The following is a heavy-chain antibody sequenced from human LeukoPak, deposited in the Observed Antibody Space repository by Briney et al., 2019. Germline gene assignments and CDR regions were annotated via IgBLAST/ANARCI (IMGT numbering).Heavy chain of an antibody. CDR2: IYYSGST. CDR1: GVSISSYY. D-gene: IGHD5-12*01. J-gene: IGHJ4*02. Sequence: PSETLSLTCTVSGVSISSYYWSWIRQPPGKGLEWMGYIYYSGSTNSNPSLKSRVTISVDTSKNQFSLKLNSVTAADTAVYYCASAAEWLRFDNWGQGTLVTVSS. CDR3: ASAAEWLRFDN. V-gene: IGHV4-59*08.